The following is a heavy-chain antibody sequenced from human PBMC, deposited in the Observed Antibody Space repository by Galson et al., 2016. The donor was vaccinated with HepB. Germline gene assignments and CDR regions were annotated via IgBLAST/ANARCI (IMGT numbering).Heavy chain of an antibody. Sequence: SETLSLTCTVSNGSISSDYWSWIRQAPGKGLELIGHTYYSGSTNYNPSLRSRVTISAGSSKNQISLHLNSVTPEDTAVYYGARGEANWDGGGDNWLDPWGQGTLFTVSS. CDR1: NGSISSDY. CDR3: ARGEANWDGGGDNWLDP. J-gene: IGHJ5*02. V-gene: IGHV4-59*12. CDR2: TYYSGST. D-gene: IGHD7-27*01.